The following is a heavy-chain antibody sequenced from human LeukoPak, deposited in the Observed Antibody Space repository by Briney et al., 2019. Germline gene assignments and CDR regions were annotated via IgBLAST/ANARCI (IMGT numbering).Heavy chain of an antibody. J-gene: IGHJ6*02. CDR3: ARDEGYCSSTSCSNYYYYGMDV. D-gene: IGHD2-2*01. CDR1: GYTFTGYY. CDR2: INPNSGGT. V-gene: IGHV1-2*02. Sequence: GASVKVSCKASGYTFTGYYMHWVRLAPGQGLEWMGWINPNSGGTNYAQKFQGRVTMTRDTSISTAYMELSRLRSDDTAVYYCARDEGYCSSTSCSNYYYYGMDVWGQGTTVTVSS.